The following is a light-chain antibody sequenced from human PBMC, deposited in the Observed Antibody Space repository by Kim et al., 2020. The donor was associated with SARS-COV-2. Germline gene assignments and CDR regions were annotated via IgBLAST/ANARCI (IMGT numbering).Light chain of an antibody. CDR1: QDISNY. J-gene: IGKJ2*01. CDR2: DAS. CDR3: QQRT. V-gene: IGKV1-33*01. Sequence: SPSSLSASVGDRVTITCQASQDISNYLNWYQQKPGKAPKLLIYDASNLETGVPSRFSGSGSGTDFTFTISSLQPEDIATYYCQQRTFGQGTKLEI.